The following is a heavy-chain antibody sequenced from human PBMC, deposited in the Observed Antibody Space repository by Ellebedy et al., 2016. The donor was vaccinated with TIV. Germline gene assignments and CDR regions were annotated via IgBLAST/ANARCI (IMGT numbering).Heavy chain of an antibody. CDR3: ARDPTRDFSADDSFDL. J-gene: IGHJ3*01. CDR2: ISFDANSE. D-gene: IGHD2-2*01. V-gene: IGHV3-30-3*01. CDR1: GSTFSNSA. Sequence: GESLKISXAASGSTFSNSAMQWVRQAPGKGLEWVAVISFDANSEYYADSVKGRFTVSRDNAKNTLHLQMHSLTVDDTAVYYCARDPTRDFSADDSFDLWGQGTTVIVSS.